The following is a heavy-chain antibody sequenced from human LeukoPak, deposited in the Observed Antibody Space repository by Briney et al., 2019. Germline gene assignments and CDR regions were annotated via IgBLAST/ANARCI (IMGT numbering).Heavy chain of an antibody. CDR3: ARLRSLDCSGDSCYTGYMDV. Sequence: GGSLRLSCAVSGFTFSSYEMNWVRQAPGKGLEWVSYISSSGSTIYYADSVKGRFTISRDNAKNSLYLQMNSLRAEDTAVYYCARLRSLDCSGDSCYTGYMDVWGKGTTVTVSS. V-gene: IGHV3-48*03. CDR1: GFTFSSYE. D-gene: IGHD2-15*01. J-gene: IGHJ6*03. CDR2: ISSSGSTI.